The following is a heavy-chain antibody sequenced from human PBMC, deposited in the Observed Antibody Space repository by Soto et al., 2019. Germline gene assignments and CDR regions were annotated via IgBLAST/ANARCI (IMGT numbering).Heavy chain of an antibody. CDR1: GGSISSGSYY. J-gene: IGHJ6*02. Sequence: QVQLQESGPGLVKPSQTLSLTCTVSGGSISSGSYYWSWIRQLPGKGLEWIGYIYYSGSTYYNPSLKSRVTISVDTSQNQFSLKLNSLTAADTAVYYCATRTDYYYGSGSLGGMDVWGQGTTVTVSS. V-gene: IGHV4-31*03. CDR2: IYYSGST. CDR3: ATRTDYYYGSGSLGGMDV. D-gene: IGHD3-10*01.